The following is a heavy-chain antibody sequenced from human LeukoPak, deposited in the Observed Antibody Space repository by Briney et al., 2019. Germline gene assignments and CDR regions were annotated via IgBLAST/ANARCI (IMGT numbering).Heavy chain of an antibody. CDR1: GGSISSSNYY. J-gene: IGHJ3*01. Sequence: SETLSLTCTVSGGSISSSNYYWGWVRQSPGKGLEWIGNIHYSGTTYYNPSLKSRVTISVDTSKNQFSLKLSSVTAADTAIYYCARGRITMIVVVITTGPFDVWGQGTMVTVSS. CDR3: ARGRITMIVVVITTGPFDV. D-gene: IGHD3-22*01. CDR2: IHYSGTT. V-gene: IGHV4-39*07.